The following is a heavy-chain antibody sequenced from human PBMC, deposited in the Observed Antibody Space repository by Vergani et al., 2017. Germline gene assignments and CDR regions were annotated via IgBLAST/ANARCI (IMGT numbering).Heavy chain of an antibody. CDR3: ARDPLPWESYHDDFDI. D-gene: IGHD1-26*01. J-gene: IGHJ3*02. Sequence: QVQLQESGPGLVKPSETLSLTCTVSGGSISSYYWSWIRQPPGKGLEWIGYIYYSGSTNYNPSLNSRVTISVDTSKNQFSLKLSSVTAADTAVYYCARDPLPWESYHDDFDIWGQGTMVTVSS. CDR2: IYYSGST. V-gene: IGHV4-59*01. CDR1: GGSISSYY.